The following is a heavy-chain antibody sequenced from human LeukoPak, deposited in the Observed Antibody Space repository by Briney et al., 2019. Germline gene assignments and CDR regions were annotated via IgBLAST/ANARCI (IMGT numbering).Heavy chain of an antibody. Sequence: ASVKVSCKASGYTFTSYYMHWVRQAPGQGLEWMGIINPSGGSTSYAQKFQGRVTVTRDMSTSTVYMELSSLRSEDTAVYYCTRVARAWITVYASDIWGQGTMVTVSS. J-gene: IGHJ3*02. CDR3: TRVARAWITVYASDI. CDR1: GYTFTSYY. CDR2: INPSGGST. V-gene: IGHV1-46*01. D-gene: IGHD3-3*01.